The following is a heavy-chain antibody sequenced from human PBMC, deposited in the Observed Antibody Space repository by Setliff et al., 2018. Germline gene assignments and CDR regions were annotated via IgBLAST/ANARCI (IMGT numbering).Heavy chain of an antibody. J-gene: IGHJ6*03. Sequence: LRLSCAASGFTFSNSDMSWVRQAPGKGLEWVSTISGNGGRTYYADSVEGRFTISRDNSKNTLYLQMISLSDEDTAVYYCARAQGYCNGGRCYGYYYYFYMDVWGRGTTVTVSS. D-gene: IGHD2-15*01. CDR2: ISGNGGRT. CDR3: ARAQGYCNGGRCYGYYYYFYMDV. V-gene: IGHV3-23*01. CDR1: GFTFSNSD.